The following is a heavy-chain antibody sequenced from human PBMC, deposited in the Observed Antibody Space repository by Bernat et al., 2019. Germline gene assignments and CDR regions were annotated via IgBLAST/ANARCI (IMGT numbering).Heavy chain of an antibody. D-gene: IGHD6-13*01. CDR2: ISYDGSNK. CDR3: AKDRSWVFDY. CDR1: GFTFSSYA. J-gene: IGHJ4*02. V-gene: IGHV3-30*07. Sequence: QVQLVESGGGVVQPGRSLRLSCAASGFTFSSYAMHWVRQAPGKGLEWVAVISYDGSNKCYADSVKGRFTISRDNSKNTLYLQMNSLRAEDTAVYYCAKDRSWVFDYWGQGTLVTVSS.